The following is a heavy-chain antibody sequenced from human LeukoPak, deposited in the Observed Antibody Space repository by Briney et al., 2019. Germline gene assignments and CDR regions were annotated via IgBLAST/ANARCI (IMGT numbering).Heavy chain of an antibody. D-gene: IGHD3-10*01. CDR3: ARPGYYGSGSYYKYAFDI. V-gene: IGHV1-46*01. CDR2: ISPSGGST. CDR1: GYTFTGYW. Sequence: ASVKVSCKAFGYTFTGYWMHWVRQAPGQGPEWMGVISPSGGSTIYAQKFKGRVTLTRDMSTSTDYLELSSLRSEDTAVYYCARPGYYGSGSYYKYAFDIWVQGTMVTVSS. J-gene: IGHJ3*02.